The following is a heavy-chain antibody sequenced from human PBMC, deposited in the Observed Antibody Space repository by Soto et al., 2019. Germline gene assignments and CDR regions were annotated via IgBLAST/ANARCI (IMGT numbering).Heavy chain of an antibody. V-gene: IGHV4-59*11. CDR1: GGSINNHY. D-gene: IGHD5-12*01. J-gene: IGHJ4*02. CDR3: ARATWYSDY. Sequence: QVHLQESGPGLVKPSETLSLTCSVSGGSINNHYWSWIRLPPGKGLEWIGYVYYTGSTNYNPSLKSRVTMSVDTSKNQFSLNLTSLTAADTAIYYCARATWYSDYWGQGTLFTVSS. CDR2: VYYTGST.